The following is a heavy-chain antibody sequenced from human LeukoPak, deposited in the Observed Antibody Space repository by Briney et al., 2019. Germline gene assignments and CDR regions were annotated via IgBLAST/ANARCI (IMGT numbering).Heavy chain of an antibody. CDR3: ARGGGYDEFDY. D-gene: IGHD5-12*01. Sequence: AASVRVSCTASGYTFRAYYMHWVRQAPGQGLEWMGWINPNSGGTNYAQKFQGRVTMTRDTSISTAYMDLSRLRSDDTAVYYCARGGGYDEFDYWGQGTLVTVSS. CDR2: INPNSGGT. CDR1: GYTFRAYY. V-gene: IGHV1-2*02. J-gene: IGHJ4*02.